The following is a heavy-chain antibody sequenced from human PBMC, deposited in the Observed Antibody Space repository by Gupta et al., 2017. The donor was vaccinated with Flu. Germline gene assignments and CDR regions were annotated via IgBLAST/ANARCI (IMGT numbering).Heavy chain of an antibody. Sequence: QERALVSGGGVVQPGRSVRLSRAAAGFSFSNYGMHWVRQAPGKGLEWVAVISHDGSNYYHTDSVKGRFTISRDNSKNTLYLQMSSLRTEDTAVYYCAKDWRWDNNNYGMNVWGQGTTVTVSS. CDR3: AKDWRWDNNNYGMNV. V-gene: IGHV3-30*18. CDR2: ISHDGSNY. CDR1: GFSFSNYG. J-gene: IGHJ6*02. D-gene: IGHD5-24*01.